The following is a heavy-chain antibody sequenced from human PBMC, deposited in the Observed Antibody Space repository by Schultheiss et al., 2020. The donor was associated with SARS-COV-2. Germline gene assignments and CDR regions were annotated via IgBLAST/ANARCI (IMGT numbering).Heavy chain of an antibody. D-gene: IGHD3-10*01. Sequence: QTLSLTCTVSGGSISSYYWSWIRQPPGKALEWLALIDWDDDKYYSTSLKTRLTISKDTSKNQVVLTMTNMDPVDTATYYCARVIGDDAVDIWGQGTMVTVSS. J-gene: IGHJ3*02. CDR1: GGSISSYY. CDR3: ARVIGDDAVDI. V-gene: IGHV2-70*01. CDR2: IDWDDDK.